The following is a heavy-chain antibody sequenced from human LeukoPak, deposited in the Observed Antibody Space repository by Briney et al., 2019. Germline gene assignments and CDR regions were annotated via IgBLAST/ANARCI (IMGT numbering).Heavy chain of an antibody. V-gene: IGHV4-4*02. Sequence: SSETLSLTCAVSGGSISSSNWWSWVRQPPGKGLEWIGEIYHSGNTNYNPSLKSRAAISLDKSSNQFSLRLTSVTAADTAMYFCAREEMPGKFDYWGQGTLVTVSS. J-gene: IGHJ4*02. CDR1: GGSISSSNW. D-gene: IGHD1-26*01. CDR3: AREEMPGKFDY. CDR2: IYHSGNT.